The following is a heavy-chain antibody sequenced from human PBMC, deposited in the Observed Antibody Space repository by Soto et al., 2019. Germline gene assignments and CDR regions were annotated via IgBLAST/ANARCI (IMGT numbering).Heavy chain of an antibody. J-gene: IGHJ6*02. CDR3: ASFTSMGMDV. Sequence: QVQLVQSGAEVKKPGSSVKVSCKASGGTFSSYTISWVRQAPGQGLEWMGRIIPILGIANYAQKFQGRVTIPXDKSTSTAYMELSSLRSEDTAVYYCASFTSMGMDVWGQGTTVTVSS. V-gene: IGHV1-69*02. CDR1: GGTFSSYT. CDR2: IIPILGIA. D-gene: IGHD3-3*01.